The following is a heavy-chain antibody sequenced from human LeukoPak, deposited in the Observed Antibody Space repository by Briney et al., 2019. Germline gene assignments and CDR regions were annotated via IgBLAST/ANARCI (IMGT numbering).Heavy chain of an antibody. Sequence: GRSLRLSCAASGFTFSSYSMNWVRQAPGKGLEWVSSISSSSSYIYYADSVKGRFTISRDNAKNSLYLQMNSLRAEDTAVYYCARDRGGSGYVTDYWGQGTLVTVSS. CDR2: ISSSSSYI. CDR1: GFTFSSYS. D-gene: IGHD5-12*01. J-gene: IGHJ4*02. CDR3: ARDRGGSGYVTDY. V-gene: IGHV3-21*01.